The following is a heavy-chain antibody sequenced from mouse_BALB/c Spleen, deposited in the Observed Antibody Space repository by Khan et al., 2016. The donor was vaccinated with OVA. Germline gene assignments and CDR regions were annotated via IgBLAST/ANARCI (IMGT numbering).Heavy chain of an antibody. CDR3: TRSGWGAFTY. Sequence: VQLQQSGAELVKPGASVKLSCKASGYTFTSYYIYWVKQRPGQGLEWIGGINPSNGDTYFNEKFESKATLTVDKSSSTAFMQVSSMKSEDSAVYFSTRSGWGAFTYWRQGALGTFSA. CDR2: INPSNGDT. J-gene: IGHJ3*01. D-gene: IGHD1-1*02. CDR1: GYTFTSYY. V-gene: IGHV1S81*02.